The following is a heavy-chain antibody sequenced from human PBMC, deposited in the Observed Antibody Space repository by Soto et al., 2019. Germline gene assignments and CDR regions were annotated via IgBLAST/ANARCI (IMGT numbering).Heavy chain of an antibody. CDR1: GFTFSSYA. J-gene: IGHJ4*02. D-gene: IGHD3-9*01. CDR2: ISGSGGST. V-gene: IGHV3-23*01. CDR3: AKNGHHYDILTGYSYFDY. Sequence: GGSLRLSCAASGFTFSSYAMSWVRQAPGKGLEWVSAISGSGGSTYYADSVKGRFTISRDNSKNTLYLQMNSLRAEDTAVYYCAKNGHHYDILTGYSYFDYWGQGTLVTV.